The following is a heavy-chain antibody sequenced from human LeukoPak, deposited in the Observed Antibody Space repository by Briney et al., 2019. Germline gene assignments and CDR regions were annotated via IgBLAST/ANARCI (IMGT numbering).Heavy chain of an antibody. J-gene: IGHJ6*02. Sequence: GGSLRLSCAASRFTFSSYGMHWVRQAPGKGLGWVANIRQDGSDKYYVDSVKGRFTISRDNAKNSLYLQMNSLRAEDTAVYYCARDYYGSGRTHGMDVWGQGTTVTVSS. CDR2: IRQDGSDK. V-gene: IGHV3-7*01. D-gene: IGHD3-10*01. CDR1: RFTFSSYG. CDR3: ARDYYGSGRTHGMDV.